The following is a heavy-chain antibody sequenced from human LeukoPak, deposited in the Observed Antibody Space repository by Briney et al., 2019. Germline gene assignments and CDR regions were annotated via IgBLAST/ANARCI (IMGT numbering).Heavy chain of an antibody. CDR2: IYYSGSA. CDR1: GGSFSGYY. D-gene: IGHD3-22*01. V-gene: IGHV4-59*01. J-gene: IGHJ3*02. Sequence: SETLSLTCAVYGGSFSGYYWSWIRQPPGKGLEWIGYIYYSGSANYNPSLKSRVTISVDTSKNQFSLKLSSVTAADTAVYYCARRLSYYYDSSGFDAFDIWGQGTMVTVSS. CDR3: ARRLSYYYDSSGFDAFDI.